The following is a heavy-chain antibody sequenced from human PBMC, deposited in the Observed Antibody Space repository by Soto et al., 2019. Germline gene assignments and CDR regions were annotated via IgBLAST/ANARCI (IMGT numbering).Heavy chain of an antibody. V-gene: IGHV4-34*01. CDR1: VVPFSGYY. J-gene: IGHJ5*02. Sequence: PSETLSLTCGVYVVPFSGYYWSWIRQPPGKGLEWIAEIHDSGRTKYNPSLRSRDTISLDTSKKHLSLSLTSVTAADTPAYYCEKWGRDQISNWFDAWGQGTPVTVSS. CDR2: IHDSGRT. CDR3: EKWGRDQISNWFDA. D-gene: IGHD2-8*01.